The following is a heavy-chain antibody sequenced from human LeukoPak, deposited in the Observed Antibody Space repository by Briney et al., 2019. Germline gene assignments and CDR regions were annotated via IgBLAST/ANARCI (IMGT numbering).Heavy chain of an antibody. V-gene: IGHV3-23*01. D-gene: IGHD2/OR15-2a*01. CDR3: ARERGSFDY. CDR2: IFPSGGEI. Sequence: GGSLRLSCAASGFTFSTFAMIWVRQPPGKGPEWVSSIFPSGGEIHYADSVRGRFTISRDNSKNTLYLQMNSLRAEDTAVYYCARERGSFDYWGQGTLVTVSS. J-gene: IGHJ4*02. CDR1: GFTFSTFA.